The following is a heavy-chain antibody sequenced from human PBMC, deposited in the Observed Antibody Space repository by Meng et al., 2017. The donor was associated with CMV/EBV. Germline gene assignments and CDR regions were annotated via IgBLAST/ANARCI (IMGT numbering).Heavy chain of an antibody. Sequence: QVQLQESGPGLVKPSETLSLTCTVSGGSISSYYWSCIRQPPGKGLEWIGYIYYSGSTNYNPSLKSRVTISVDTSKNQFSLKLSSVTAADTAVYYCARDSRFGLDPWGQGTLVTVSS. CDR2: IYYSGST. V-gene: IGHV4-59*01. CDR3: ARDSRFGLDP. J-gene: IGHJ5*02. CDR1: GGSISSYY. D-gene: IGHD3-10*02.